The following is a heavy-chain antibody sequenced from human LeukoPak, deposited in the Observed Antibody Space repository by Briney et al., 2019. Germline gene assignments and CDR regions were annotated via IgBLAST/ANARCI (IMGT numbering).Heavy chain of an antibody. V-gene: IGHV3-23*01. J-gene: IGHJ3*02. CDR1: GFTFRNYG. D-gene: IGHD3-10*01. CDR2: IHTTGGKT. Sequence: PGGSLRLSCATSGFTFRNYGMAWVRQAPGKGLEWVSSIHTTGGKTYYADSVKGRFTISRDNSKNTLYLQMNSLRAEDTAVYYCAKDVALLWFGELNAFDIWGQGTMVTVSS. CDR3: AKDVALLWFGELNAFDI.